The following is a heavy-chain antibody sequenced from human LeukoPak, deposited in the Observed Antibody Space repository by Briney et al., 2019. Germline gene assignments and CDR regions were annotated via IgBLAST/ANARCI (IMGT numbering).Heavy chain of an antibody. CDR2: INPNSGGT. CDR1: GYTFTGYY. CDR3: ARGLGARRSFDY. Sequence: ASAKVSCKASGYTFTGYYMHWVRQAPGQGLEWMGWINPNSGGTNYAQKFQGRVTMTRDTSISTAYMELSRLRSDDTAVYYCARGLGARRSFDYWGQGTLVTVSS. D-gene: IGHD6-6*01. J-gene: IGHJ4*02. V-gene: IGHV1-2*02.